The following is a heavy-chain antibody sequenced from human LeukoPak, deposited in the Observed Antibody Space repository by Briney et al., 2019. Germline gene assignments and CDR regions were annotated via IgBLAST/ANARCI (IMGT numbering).Heavy chain of an antibody. CDR2: MNPNSGNT. D-gene: IGHD7-27*01. J-gene: IGHJ4*02. Sequence: ASVKVSCKASGYTLTSYDINWVRQAPGQGLEWMGWMNPNSGNTGYTQKFQGRVTMTRNTSISTAYMELSSLRSEATAVYYCALLGETGDYWGQGTLVTVSS. CDR1: GYTLTSYD. CDR3: ALLGETGDY. V-gene: IGHV1-8*01.